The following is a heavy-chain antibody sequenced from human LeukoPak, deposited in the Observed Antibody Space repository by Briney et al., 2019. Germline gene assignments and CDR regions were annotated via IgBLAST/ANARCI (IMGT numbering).Heavy chain of an antibody. J-gene: IGHJ4*02. D-gene: IGHD3-3*01. CDR1: GASISSGTYY. CDR3: AGHYDFWSGPVTYAFDY. Sequence: PSETLSLTCTVSGASISSGTYYWSWIRQPAGKGLEWIGRIYTSGSTDYNPSLQSRVTISVDTSKNQFSLKLSSVTAADTAVYYCAGHYDFWSGPVTYAFDYWGQGTLVTVSS. CDR2: IYTSGST. V-gene: IGHV4-61*02.